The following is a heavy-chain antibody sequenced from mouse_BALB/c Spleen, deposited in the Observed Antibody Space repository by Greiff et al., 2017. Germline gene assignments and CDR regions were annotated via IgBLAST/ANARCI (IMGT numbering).Heavy chain of an antibody. J-gene: IGHJ4*01. CDR1: GYTFTSYY. V-gene: IGHV1S16*01. D-gene: IGHD2-1*01. CDR2: INPSNGGT. CDR3: TISTMVTPVLRYYAMDY. Sequence: VQLQQSGAELVKPGASVKLSCKASGYTFTSYYMYWVKQRPGQGLEWIGEINPSNGGTNFNEKFKSKATLTVDKSSSTAYMQLSSLTSEDSAVYYCTISTMVTPVLRYYAMDYWGQGTTVTVSA.